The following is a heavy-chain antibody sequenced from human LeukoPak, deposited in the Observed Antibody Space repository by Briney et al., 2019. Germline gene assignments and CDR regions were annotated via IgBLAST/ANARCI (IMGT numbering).Heavy chain of an antibody. CDR2: IIPIFGTA. J-gene: IGHJ6*03. CDR1: GGTFSSYA. V-gene: IGHV1-69*06. Sequence: GASVKVSCKASGGTFSSYAISWVRQAPGQGLEWMGGIIPIFGTANYAQKFQGRVTITADKSTSTAYMELSSLRSEDTAVYYCARVKPARPGVPTGYYYYYMDVWGKGTTVTVSS. D-gene: IGHD6-6*01. CDR3: ARVKPARPGVPTGYYYYYMDV.